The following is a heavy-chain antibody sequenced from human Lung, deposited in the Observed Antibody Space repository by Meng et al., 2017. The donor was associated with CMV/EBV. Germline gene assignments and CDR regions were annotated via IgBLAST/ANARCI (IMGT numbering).Heavy chain of an antibody. V-gene: IGHV3-30*02. J-gene: IGHJ4*02. Sequence: SCAASGFTFDNYGMHWVRQTPGKGLEWVAFIRHDGTNKYYGDSVKGRFTISRDNSKNTVYLQMNSLRPEETAIYYCAKDLLLFGGANAYFDYWGQGTPVTVSS. D-gene: IGHD3-16*01. CDR2: IRHDGTNK. CDR1: GFTFDNYG. CDR3: AKDLLLFGGANAYFDY.